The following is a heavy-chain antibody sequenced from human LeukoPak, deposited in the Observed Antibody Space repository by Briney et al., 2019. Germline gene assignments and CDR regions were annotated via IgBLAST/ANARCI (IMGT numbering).Heavy chain of an antibody. CDR2: ISYDGSNK. J-gene: IGHJ4*02. V-gene: IGHV3-30*18. Sequence: PGRSLRLSCAASGFTFSSYGMHWVRQAPGKGLEWVAVISYDGSNKYYADSVKGRFTISRDNSKNTLYPQMNSLRAEDTAVYYCAKLIGSTLGYDYWGQGTLVTVSS. CDR3: AKLIGSTLGYDY. CDR1: GFTFSSYG. D-gene: IGHD7-27*01.